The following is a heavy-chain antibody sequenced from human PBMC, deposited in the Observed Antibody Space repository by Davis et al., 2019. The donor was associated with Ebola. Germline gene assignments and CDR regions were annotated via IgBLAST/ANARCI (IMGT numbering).Heavy chain of an antibody. CDR1: GASISSYY. J-gene: IGHJ6*03. V-gene: IGHV4-59*12. CDR3: ARGLRATTYYYYYYMDV. Sequence: PSETLSPTCTAPGASISSYYWSWTRQPPGKGLEWIGYIYYSGSTNYNPSLKSRVTISVDTSKNQFSLNLGSVTAADTAVYYCARGLRATTYYYYYYMDVWGKGTTVTVSS. CDR2: IYYSGST. D-gene: IGHD1-7*01.